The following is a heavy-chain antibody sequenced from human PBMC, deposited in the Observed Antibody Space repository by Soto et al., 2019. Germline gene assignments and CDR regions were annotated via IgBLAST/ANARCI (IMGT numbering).Heavy chain of an antibody. CDR2: IYXSGST. Sequence: XXTLSLTCTVSSGSITSSSYYWGWIRQPPGKGMEWXGSIYXSGSTYYNPSXXSRVTISXXKSKNQFSLKLSSVTAADTAVYYCARPAAADDYWGQGTLVTVSS. CDR3: ARPAAADDY. CDR1: SGSITSSSYY. J-gene: IGHJ4*02. D-gene: IGHD6-13*01. V-gene: IGHV4-39*01.